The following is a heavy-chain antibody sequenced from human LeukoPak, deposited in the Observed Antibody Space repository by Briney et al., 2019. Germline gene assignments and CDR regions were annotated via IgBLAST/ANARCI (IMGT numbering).Heavy chain of an antibody. J-gene: IGHJ4*02. V-gene: IGHV3-23*01. Sequence: GGSLRLSCAASGFTFSSYAMSWVRQAPGKGLEWVSAISGSGGSTYYADSVKGRFTISRDNSKNTLYLQMNSLRAEDTAVYYCAKSCSSTSCYAGTYYFDYWGQGTLVTVSS. CDR2: ISGSGGST. CDR3: AKSCSSTSCYAGTYYFDY. CDR1: GFTFSSYA. D-gene: IGHD2-2*01.